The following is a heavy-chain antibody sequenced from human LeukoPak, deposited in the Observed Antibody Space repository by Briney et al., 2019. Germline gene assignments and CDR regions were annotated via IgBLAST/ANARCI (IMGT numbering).Heavy chain of an antibody. Sequence: GGSLRLSCAASGFTFSKYRMLWVRQAPGKGLESVSRINTDGTVTTYADSVKGRFTVSRDNADNTMFLQMNSVRDEDTAVYYCATKQWLAPPPDSWGQGPPVTVSS. J-gene: IGHJ4*02. CDR1: GFTFSKYR. D-gene: IGHD6-19*01. CDR2: INTDGTVT. CDR3: ATKQWLAPPPDS. V-gene: IGHV3-74*01.